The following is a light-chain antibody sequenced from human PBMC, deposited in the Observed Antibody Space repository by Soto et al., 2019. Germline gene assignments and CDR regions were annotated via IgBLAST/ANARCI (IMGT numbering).Light chain of an antibody. CDR1: QSVDSSH. CDR2: GAS. J-gene: IGKJ4*01. V-gene: IGKV3-20*01. CDR3: QQFSSYPLT. Sequence: PGERATLSCRASQSVDSSHLAWYQHRPGRAPRLLVYGASRRATGVPDRFSGSGSGTHFTLTISRLEPEDFAVYYCQQFSSYPLTFGGGTKVDIK.